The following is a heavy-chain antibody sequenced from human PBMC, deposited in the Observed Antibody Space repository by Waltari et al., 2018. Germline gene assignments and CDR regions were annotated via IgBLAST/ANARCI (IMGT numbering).Heavy chain of an antibody. J-gene: IGHJ6*02. CDR2: MNHDSGTS. CDR1: GYTFTSYE. V-gene: IGHV1-8*02. D-gene: IGHD2-8*01. CDR3: VRQVNGLDV. Sequence: QVQLVQSGAEVKKPGASVKVSCQAPGYTFTSYEINWVRQAPGKGLEWVGWMNHDSGTSGYARKFQGRVTLTRTTSKRTAYMELSSLRSDDTAVYYCVRQVNGLDVWGQGTTVTV.